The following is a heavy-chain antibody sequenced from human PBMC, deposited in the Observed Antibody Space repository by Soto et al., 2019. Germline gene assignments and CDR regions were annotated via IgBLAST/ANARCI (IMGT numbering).Heavy chain of an antibody. CDR1: GGSFRDYY. J-gene: IGHJ4*02. Sequence: QVHLQQWGAGLLKSSETLSLTCAVYGGSFRDYYWSWVRQPPGKGLVWIGQINHSGSTNYNPSLKSRVTISVDTSKNQFSLKLSSVTAADTAVYYCARTSRFDSWGQGTLVTVSS. V-gene: IGHV4-34*01. CDR2: INHSGST. CDR3: ARTSRFDS. D-gene: IGHD6-6*01.